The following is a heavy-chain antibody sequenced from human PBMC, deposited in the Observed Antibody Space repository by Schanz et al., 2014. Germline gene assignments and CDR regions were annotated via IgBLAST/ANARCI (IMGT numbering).Heavy chain of an antibody. CDR3: ARPALWFGDNCFDP. CDR2: IKSDGSST. Sequence: VQLVDSGGGLVKPGGSLRLSCAASGFTFSSYWMHWVHQVPGKGLVWVSRIKSDGSSTSYADSVKGRFTISRDNAKNSLYLQMNSLRAEDTAVYYCARPALWFGDNCFDPWGQGTLVTVSS. D-gene: IGHD3-10*01. CDR1: GFTFSSYW. V-gene: IGHV3-74*02. J-gene: IGHJ5*02.